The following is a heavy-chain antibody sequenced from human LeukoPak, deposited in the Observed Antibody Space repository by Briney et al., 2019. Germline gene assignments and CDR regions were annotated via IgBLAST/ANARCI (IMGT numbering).Heavy chain of an antibody. V-gene: IGHV1-8*01. D-gene: IGHD2-2*01. CDR1: GYTFTSYD. J-gene: IGHJ5*02. Sequence: ASVKVSCKASGYTFTSYDINWVRQATGQGLEWMGWMNPNSGNTGYAQKFQGRDTMTRNTSISTAYMELSSLRSEDTAVYFCARGAWPAVIPTRWFDPWGQETLVTVSS. CDR2: MNPNSGNT. CDR3: ARGAWPAVIPTRWFDP.